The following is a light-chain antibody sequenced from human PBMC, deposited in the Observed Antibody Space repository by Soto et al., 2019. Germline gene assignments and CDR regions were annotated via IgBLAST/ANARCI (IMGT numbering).Light chain of an antibody. CDR3: QQYNNWPLF. CDR2: AAS. J-gene: IGKJ4*01. Sequence: EIAMTQSPATLSVSPGERATLSCRASQSVSSNLAWYQQKPGQAPRLLIYAASARAAGIPARFSGSGSGTEFTLTISSLQSEDFAVYYCQQYNNWPLFFGGGTKVDIK. V-gene: IGKV3-15*01. CDR1: QSVSSN.